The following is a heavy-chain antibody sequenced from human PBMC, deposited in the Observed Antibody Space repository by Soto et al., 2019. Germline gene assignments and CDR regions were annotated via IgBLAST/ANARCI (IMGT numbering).Heavy chain of an antibody. Sequence: QVQLQESGPGLVQPSETLSLTCTFSGGSISPYYSSWIRQTPGKGLEWIAYIYYSGSTNYNPSLKSRVTISVDTSKNQCSLKLSSVTAADTAVYYCARASYYSDSFGYFLDSWGQGTLVTVSS. CDR2: IYYSGST. V-gene: IGHV4-59*01. J-gene: IGHJ4*02. CDR3: ARASYYSDSFGYFLDS. D-gene: IGHD3-22*01. CDR1: GGSISPYY.